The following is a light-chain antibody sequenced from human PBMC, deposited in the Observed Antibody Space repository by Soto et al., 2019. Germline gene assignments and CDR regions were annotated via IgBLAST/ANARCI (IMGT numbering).Light chain of an antibody. Sequence: QSALTQPPSASGTPGQRVTISCSGSSSNIGSNTVNWYQQLPGTAPKLVIYSNNQRPSGVPDRFSGSKSGTSASLAISGLQSEDEADYYCVAWDDRLNGYVVFGGGTKVTV. J-gene: IGLJ2*01. CDR2: SNN. CDR1: SSNIGSNT. V-gene: IGLV1-44*01. CDR3: VAWDDRLNGYVV.